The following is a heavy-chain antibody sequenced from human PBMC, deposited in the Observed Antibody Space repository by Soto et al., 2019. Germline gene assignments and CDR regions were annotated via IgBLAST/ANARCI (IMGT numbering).Heavy chain of an antibody. J-gene: IGHJ6*02. V-gene: IGHV3-23*01. CDR1: GFTFSSYA. Sequence: TGGSLRLSCAASGFTFSSYAMSWVRQAPGKGLEWVSAISGSGGSTYYADSVKGRFTISRGNSKNTLYLQMNSLRAEDTAVYYCAKIKVQLTTYGMDVWGQGTTVTVSS. D-gene: IGHD3-22*01. CDR3: AKIKVQLTTYGMDV. CDR2: ISGSGGST.